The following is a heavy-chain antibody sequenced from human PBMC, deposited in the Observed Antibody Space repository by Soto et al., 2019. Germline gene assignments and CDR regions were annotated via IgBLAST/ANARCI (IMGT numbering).Heavy chain of an antibody. D-gene: IGHD2-21*02. CDR1: GGSISSGGYY. V-gene: IGHV4-39*07. J-gene: IGHJ5*02. CDR2: IYHSGST. CDR3: ARSIVVVTATPSGWFAP. Sequence: SETLSLTCTVSGGSISSGGYYWSWVRQPPGKGLEWIGEIYHSGSTNYNPSLKSRVTISVDKSKNQFSLKLSSVTAADTAVYYCARSIVVVTATPSGWFAPWGQGTPVTVSS.